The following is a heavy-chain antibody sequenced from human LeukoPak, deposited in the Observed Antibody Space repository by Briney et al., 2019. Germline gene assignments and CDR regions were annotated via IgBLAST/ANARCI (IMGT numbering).Heavy chain of an antibody. CDR1: GGSISSYY. V-gene: IGHV4-4*07. CDR3: ARGYDFWSGYYVFDY. CDR2: IYTSGST. Sequence: SETLSLICTVSGGSISSYYWSWIRQPAGKGLEWIGRIYTSGSTNYNPSLKSRVTMSVDTSKNQFSLKLSSVTAADTAVYYCARGYDFWSGYYVFDYWGQGTLVTVSS. J-gene: IGHJ4*02. D-gene: IGHD3-3*01.